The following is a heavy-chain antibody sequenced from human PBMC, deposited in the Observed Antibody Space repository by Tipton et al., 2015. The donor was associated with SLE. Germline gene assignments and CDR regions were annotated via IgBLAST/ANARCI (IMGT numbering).Heavy chain of an antibody. CDR3: ARARVSEGYFQH. CDR1: GFTFSSYS. V-gene: IGHV3-21*01. Sequence: SLRLSCAASGFTFSSYSMNWVRRAPGKGLERVSSINSSSSYLYYADSVKGRYIISRDKAKNSLYLQMNSLRAEDTAVYDCARARVSEGYFQHWGQGTLVTVSS. D-gene: IGHD6-13*01. J-gene: IGHJ1*01. CDR2: INSSSSYL.